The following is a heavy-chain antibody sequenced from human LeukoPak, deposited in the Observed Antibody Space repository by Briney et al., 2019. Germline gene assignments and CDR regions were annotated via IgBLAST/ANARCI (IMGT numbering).Heavy chain of an antibody. V-gene: IGHV3-7*01. Sequence: GGSLRLSCAASGFTFSSFSMSWVRQAPGEGLEWVANIKQDGSEKYYVDSVKGRFTISRDNAKNSLYLQMNSLRAEDTAVYYCARGLDSSGYYAFQHWGQGTLVTVSS. J-gene: IGHJ1*01. CDR2: IKQDGSEK. CDR1: GFTFSSFS. D-gene: IGHD3-22*01. CDR3: ARGLDSSGYYAFQH.